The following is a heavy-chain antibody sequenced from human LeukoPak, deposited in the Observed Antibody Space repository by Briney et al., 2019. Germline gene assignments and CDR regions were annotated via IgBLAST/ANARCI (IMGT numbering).Heavy chain of an antibody. CDR3: AKDMTTVVTPYYYYYMDV. Sequence: GGSLRLSCAASGFTFSYYSMNWVRQAPGKGLEWVSSISESGAHTFYADSVKGRFIVSRDNAQNSLYLEMNSLRLEDTAVYYCAKDMTTVVTPYYYYYMDVWGKGAPVTVSS. CDR1: GFTFSYYS. D-gene: IGHD4-23*01. CDR2: ISESGAHT. J-gene: IGHJ6*03. V-gene: IGHV3-21*06.